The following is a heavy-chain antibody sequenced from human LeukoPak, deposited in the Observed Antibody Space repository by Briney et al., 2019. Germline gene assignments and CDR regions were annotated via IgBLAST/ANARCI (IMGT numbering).Heavy chain of an antibody. V-gene: IGHV4-59*01. CDR1: GGSPSSYY. CDR3: ARGSPVVRDGSMDY. CDR2: IFYSGST. J-gene: IGHJ4*02. Sequence: SGTPSLPCTVSGGSPSSYYSTWIPEPPREGVGWIAYIFYSGSTNYNPSLKSRVTISLDTSKNQFSLKLSSVTAADTAVYYCARGSPVVRDGSMDYWGQGTLVTVSS. D-gene: IGHD2-21*01.